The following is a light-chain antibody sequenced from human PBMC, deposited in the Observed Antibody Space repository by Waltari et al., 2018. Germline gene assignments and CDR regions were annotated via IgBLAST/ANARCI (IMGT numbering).Light chain of an antibody. CDR2: EVA. V-gene: IGKV2-30*01. CDR3: MQGTHRPPAT. CDR1: QSLVFSDRNTY. Sequence: DVVLTQSPLSLPVTFGQPASISCRSSQSLVFSDRNTYLSGFHQRPGQSPRSLICEVAVRDSGVPDRFSGSVSGTDFTLKISSVGAEYVCIYYCMQGTHRPPATFGEGTRLEIK. J-gene: IGKJ1*01.